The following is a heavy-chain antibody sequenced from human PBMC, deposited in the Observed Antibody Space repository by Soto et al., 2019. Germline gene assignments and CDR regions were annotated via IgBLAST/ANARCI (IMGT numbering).Heavy chain of an antibody. J-gene: IGHJ6*02. V-gene: IGHV1-18*01. CDR3: AMVDLYVTPSPQDV. CDR2: ISAYNGNT. Sequence: ASVKVSCKASGYTFTSYGISWVRQAPGQGLEWMGWISAYNGNTNYAQKLQGRVTMTTDTSTSTAYMELRSLRSDDTAVYYCAMVDLYVTPSPQDVWGHGTTVTVSS. D-gene: IGHD3-16*01. CDR1: GYTFTSYG.